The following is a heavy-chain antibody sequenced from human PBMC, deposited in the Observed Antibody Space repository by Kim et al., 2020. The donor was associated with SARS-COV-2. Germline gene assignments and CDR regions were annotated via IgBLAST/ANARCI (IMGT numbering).Heavy chain of an antibody. D-gene: IGHD4-17*01. Sequence: YPGSVKGRCTISRENAKNSLYLQMNSLRAGDTAVYYCARAVTTGADALDIWGQGTMVTVSS. V-gene: IGHV3-13*01. CDR3: ARAVTTGADALDI. J-gene: IGHJ3*02.